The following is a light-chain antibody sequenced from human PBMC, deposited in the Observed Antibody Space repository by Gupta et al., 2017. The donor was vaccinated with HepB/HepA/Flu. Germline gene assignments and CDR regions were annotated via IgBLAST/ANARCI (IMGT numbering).Light chain of an antibody. J-gene: IGKJ4*01. CDR2: AAS. V-gene: IGKV1-39*01. CDR3: QRSYSSPLT. CDR1: QSITNY. Sequence: DIQMTQSPSSLSASVGDRVTITCRASQSITNYLNWYQQKPGKAPKLLIYAASSLQSGVPSRFSGSGSGTDFTLTITRLQSEDFATYYCQRSYSSPLTFGGGTKVEIK.